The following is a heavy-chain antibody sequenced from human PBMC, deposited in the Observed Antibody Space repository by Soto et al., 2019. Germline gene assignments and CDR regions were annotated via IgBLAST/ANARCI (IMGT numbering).Heavy chain of an antibody. CDR3: ASDLSGRADV. CDR1: GFTFSSYW. V-gene: IGHV3-74*02. J-gene: IGHJ6*02. CDR2: MNEDGGTT. Sequence: EVQLVESGGGLVRPGGSLRLSCAASGFTFSSYWMHWVCQAPGKGLVWVSRMNEDGGTTDYADSVKGRFTISRDNAKNTLYLQMTSLRVEDTAVYYCASDLSGRADVWGQGTTVTVSS. D-gene: IGHD3-10*01.